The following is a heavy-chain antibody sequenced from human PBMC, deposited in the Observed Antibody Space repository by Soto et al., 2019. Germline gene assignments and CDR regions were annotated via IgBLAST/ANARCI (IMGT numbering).Heavy chain of an antibody. V-gene: IGHV1-2*02. CDR3: ARDSYLTFGGVIPKDSYYGMDV. CDR1: GYTFTGYY. D-gene: IGHD3-16*02. Sequence: QVQLVQSGAEVKKPGASVKVSCKASGYTFTGYYMHWVRQAPGQGLEWMGWINPNSGGTNYAQKFQGRVTMTRDTSISTAYMEMSRLRSDDTAVYYCARDSYLTFGGVIPKDSYYGMDVWGQGTTVTVSS. CDR2: INPNSGGT. J-gene: IGHJ6*02.